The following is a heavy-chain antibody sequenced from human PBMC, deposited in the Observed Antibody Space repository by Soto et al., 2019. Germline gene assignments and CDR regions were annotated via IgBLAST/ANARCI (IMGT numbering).Heavy chain of an antibody. D-gene: IGHD7-27*01. CDR1: GGTFNIYN. CDR2: ILPIFGTT. Sequence: QVQLVQSGAEVKKPGSSVKVSCKASGGTFNIYNINWVRQAPGQGLEWMGGILPIFGTTNYAQRFQGRLTIIADDSTSTAYMALSSLRSEDTAVYYCARDETGDSYYYYYGMDVWGQWTKVTVTS. J-gene: IGHJ6*02. CDR3: ARDETGDSYYYYYGMDV. V-gene: IGHV1-69*01.